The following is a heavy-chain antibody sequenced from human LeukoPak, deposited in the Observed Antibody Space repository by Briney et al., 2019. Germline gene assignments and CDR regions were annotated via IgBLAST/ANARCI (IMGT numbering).Heavy chain of an antibody. D-gene: IGHD2-21*02. CDR1: GFTFSSSW. V-gene: IGHV3-7*01. J-gene: IGHJ4*02. CDR3: AKDTTGILAY. Sequence: GGSLRLSCAASGFTFSSSWMAWVRQAPGKGLEWVANIKQDGSETYYVDSVKGRFTISRDNAKDSLYLQMNSLRAEDTALYYCAKDTTGILAYWRQETLVTVSS. CDR2: IKQDGSET.